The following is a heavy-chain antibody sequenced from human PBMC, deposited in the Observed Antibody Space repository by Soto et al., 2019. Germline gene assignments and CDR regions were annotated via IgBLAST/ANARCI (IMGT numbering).Heavy chain of an antibody. Sequence: EVQLVESGGGLVQPGGSLRLSCAASGFTFSSYWMSWVRQAPGKGLEWVANIKQDGREKYYVDSVKGRFTISRDNAKNSLYLQMNSLRAEDTAVYYCARDRGDYIWGSYHDFDYWGQGTLVTVSS. CDR1: GFTFSSYW. V-gene: IGHV3-7*01. CDR3: ARDRGDYIWGSYHDFDY. D-gene: IGHD3-16*02. CDR2: IKQDGREK. J-gene: IGHJ4*02.